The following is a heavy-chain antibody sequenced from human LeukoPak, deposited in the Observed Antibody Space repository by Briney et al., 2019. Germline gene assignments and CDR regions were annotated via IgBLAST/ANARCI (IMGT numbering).Heavy chain of an antibody. CDR2: ISGSGGTT. D-gene: IGHD4-17*01. J-gene: IGHJ4*02. Sequence: GGSLRLSCAASGFTFSNYAMSWVRQAPGKGLEWVSVISGSGGTTYYADSVKGRFTISRDNSKNTMYLQMNSLRAEDTAVYYCAKRGGSTATTIDCWGQGTLVTVSP. V-gene: IGHV3-23*01. CDR1: GFTFSNYA. CDR3: AKRGGSTATTIDC.